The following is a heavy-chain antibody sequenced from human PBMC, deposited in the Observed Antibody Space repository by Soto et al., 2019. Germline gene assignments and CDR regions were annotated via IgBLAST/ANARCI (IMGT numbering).Heavy chain of an antibody. Sequence: GGSLRLSCAASGFTFSSYDMHWVRQATGKGLEWVSAIGTGGDTYYPGSVKGRFTISRENAKNSLYLQMNSLRAEDTAVYYCARGEIWFGEFYYFDYWGQGTLVTVSS. D-gene: IGHD3-10*01. CDR2: IGTGGDT. J-gene: IGHJ4*02. CDR1: GFTFSSYD. V-gene: IGHV3-13*01. CDR3: ARGEIWFGEFYYFDY.